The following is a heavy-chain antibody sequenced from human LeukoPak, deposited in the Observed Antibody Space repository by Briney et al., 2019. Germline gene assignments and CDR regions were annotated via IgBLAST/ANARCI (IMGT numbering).Heavy chain of an antibody. V-gene: IGHV3-23*01. J-gene: IGHJ4*02. CDR1: GFTSSSFA. D-gene: IGHD3-10*01. CDR2: ISGSGGST. Sequence: GGSLRLSCAASGFTSSSFAVSWVRQAPGKGLEWVSAISGSGGSTYYADSVKGQFTISRDNSKNTLYLQMNSLRAEDTAVYYCAKNTITMVRGTPADYWGQGTLVTVSS. CDR3: AKNTITMVRGTPADY.